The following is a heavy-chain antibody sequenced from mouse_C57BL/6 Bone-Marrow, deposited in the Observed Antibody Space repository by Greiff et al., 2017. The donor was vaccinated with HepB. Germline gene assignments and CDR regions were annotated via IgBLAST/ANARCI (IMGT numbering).Heavy chain of an antibody. CDR3: TGRITTDWYFDV. Sequence: EVKLMESGGGLVQPGGSMKLSCVASGFTFSNYWMNWVRQSPEKGLEWVAQIRLKSDNYATHYAESVKGRFTISRDDSKSSVYLHMNNLRAEDTGIYYCTGRITTDWYFDVWGTGTTVTVSS. V-gene: IGHV6-3*01. D-gene: IGHD1-1*01. CDR2: IRLKSDNYAT. J-gene: IGHJ1*03. CDR1: GFTFSNYW.